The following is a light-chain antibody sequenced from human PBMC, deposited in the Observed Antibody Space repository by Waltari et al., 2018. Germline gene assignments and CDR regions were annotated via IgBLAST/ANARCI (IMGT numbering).Light chain of an antibody. J-gene: IGKJ1*01. CDR3: QHYESLPVT. Sequence: EIVLTQSPGTLSLSSGERATLSCRASESISKYLAWYQQKPGQAPRLLIYHASSRATGIPDWFSGSGSGTDFSLTISRLEPEDFAVYYCQHYESLPVTFGQGTKVEIK. V-gene: IGKV3-20*01. CDR2: HAS. CDR1: ESISKY.